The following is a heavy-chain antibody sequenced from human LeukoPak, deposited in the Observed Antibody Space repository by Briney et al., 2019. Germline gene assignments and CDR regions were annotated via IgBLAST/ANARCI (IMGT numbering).Heavy chain of an antibody. J-gene: IGHJ4*02. D-gene: IGHD6-13*01. CDR3: AKDTSGIAAAPDY. CDR2: ISWSSGSI. V-gene: IGHV3-9*01. Sequence: SGGSLRLSCAASGFTFDDYAMHWVRQAPGKGLEWVSGISWSSGSIGYADSVKGRFTISRDNAKNSLYLQMNSLRAEDTALYYCAKDTSGIAAAPDYWGQGTLVTVSS. CDR1: GFTFDDYA.